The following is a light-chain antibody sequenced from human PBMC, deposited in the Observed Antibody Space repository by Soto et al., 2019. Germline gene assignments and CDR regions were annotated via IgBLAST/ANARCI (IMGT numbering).Light chain of an antibody. Sequence: SVLTQPPSTSGTPGQRVTISCSGGSYNIGTNAVNWYQQLPGTAPKLLIYNNNQRPSGVPDRFSGSKSGTSASLAISGLQSEDEADYYCAAWDDSLNGYVFGTGTKVTVL. CDR3: AAWDDSLNGYV. V-gene: IGLV1-44*01. CDR2: NNN. J-gene: IGLJ1*01. CDR1: SYNIGTNA.